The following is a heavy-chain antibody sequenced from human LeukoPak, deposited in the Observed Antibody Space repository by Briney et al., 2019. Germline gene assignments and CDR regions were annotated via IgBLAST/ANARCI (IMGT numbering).Heavy chain of an antibody. V-gene: IGHV1-69*13. CDR1: VGTFSSYA. D-gene: IGHD2-15*01. Sequence: GASVKVSCKASVGTFSSYAISWVRQAPGQGLEWMGGIIPLFGTTNYAQKFQGRVTITADESASTAYMELSSLRSEDTAVYYCAGIPLTCSGGSCYGLNWFDPCGQGTLVTVSS. CDR2: IIPLFGTT. J-gene: IGHJ5*02. CDR3: AGIPLTCSGGSCYGLNWFDP.